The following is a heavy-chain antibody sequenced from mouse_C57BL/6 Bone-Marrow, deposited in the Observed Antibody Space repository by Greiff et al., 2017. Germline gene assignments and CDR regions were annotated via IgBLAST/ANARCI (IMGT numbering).Heavy chain of an antibody. CDR1: GFNIKDDY. CDR3: TRDGGFAY. V-gene: IGHV14-4*01. Sequence: EVQLQQSGAELVRPGASVKLSCTASGFNIKDDYMHWVKQRPEQGLEWIGWIDPENGDTEYASKFQGKATITADTSSNTAYLQLRSLTSEDTAVYYCTRDGGFAYWGQGTRVTVSA. J-gene: IGHJ3*01. CDR2: IDPENGDT. D-gene: IGHD3-3*01.